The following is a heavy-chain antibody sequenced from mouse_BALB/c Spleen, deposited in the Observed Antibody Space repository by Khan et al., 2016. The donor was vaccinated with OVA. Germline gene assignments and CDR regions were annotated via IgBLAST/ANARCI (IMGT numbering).Heavy chain of an antibody. J-gene: IGHJ2*01. V-gene: IGHV1-7*01. CDR2: INPSSGYT. CDR1: GYTFPSYW. CDR3: ARDRIDY. Sequence: QVQLKQSGAELAKPGASVKMSCKASGYTFPSYWMHWVKQRPGQGLEWIGYINPSSGYTEYNQNFKDKATLTADKSSSTAYMQLSSLTSEDSAVYYCARDRIDYWGQGTTLTVSS.